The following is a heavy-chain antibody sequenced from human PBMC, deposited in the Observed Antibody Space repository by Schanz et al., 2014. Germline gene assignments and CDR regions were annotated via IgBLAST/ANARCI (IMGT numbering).Heavy chain of an antibody. CDR3: AKDSIVVVPAALHYYGMDV. CDR2: IYSDGTT. CDR1: GFTVSTSY. D-gene: IGHD2-2*01. Sequence: EVQLVESGGGLVQPGGSLRLSCAASGFTVSTSYMSWVRQAPGKGLEWVSIIYSDGTTYYADSVKGRFTISRDNSKNTIHLQMNSMRAEDTAVYYCAKDSIVVVPAALHYYGMDVWGQGTTVTVSS. J-gene: IGHJ6*02. V-gene: IGHV3-53*04.